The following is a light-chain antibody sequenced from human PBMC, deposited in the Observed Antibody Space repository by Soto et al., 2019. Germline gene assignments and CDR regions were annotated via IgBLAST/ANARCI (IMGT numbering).Light chain of an antibody. CDR1: QSVTSSS. CDR2: GAS. CDR3: QHYGSSPGLT. V-gene: IGKV3-20*01. Sequence: EIVLTQSPGTLSLSPGDRATLFCRASQSVTSSSIGWHQQQPGQAPRLLIYGASSRATGIPDRFSGSGSCTDFTLTISRLESEDSAVYYCQHYGSSPGLTFGGGTKVEIK. J-gene: IGKJ4*01.